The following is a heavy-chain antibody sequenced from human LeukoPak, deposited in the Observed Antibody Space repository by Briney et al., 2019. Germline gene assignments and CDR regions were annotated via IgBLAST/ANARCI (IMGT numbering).Heavy chain of an antibody. D-gene: IGHD3-10*01. CDR1: GFTFDDYA. CDR2: ISYNSNGI. Sequence: GRSLRLSCAASGFTFDDYAMHWVRQAPGKGLEWVSGISYNSNGIDYADSVKGRFTISRDNAKSSLYLQMNGLTTEDTAFYYCAKVGNQWGEYDHWGQGVLVTVSS. J-gene: IGHJ4*02. CDR3: AKVGNQWGEYDH. V-gene: IGHV3-9*01.